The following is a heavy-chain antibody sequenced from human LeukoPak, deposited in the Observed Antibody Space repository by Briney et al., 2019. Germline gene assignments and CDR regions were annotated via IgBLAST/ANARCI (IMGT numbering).Heavy chain of an antibody. D-gene: IGHD6-19*01. CDR2: ISWNSGSI. CDR3: AKDNRRHYTSGPNPDSLH. V-gene: IGHV3-9*01. CDR1: GFIFNNYA. J-gene: IGHJ4*02. Sequence: RPGGSLRLSCAGSGFIFNNYAMHWARQPPGKGLEWVSGISWNSGSIDYADSVKGRFTISRDNAKNSLYLQMNSLRVEDTAFYYCAKDNRRHYTSGPNPDSLHWGQGALVTVSS.